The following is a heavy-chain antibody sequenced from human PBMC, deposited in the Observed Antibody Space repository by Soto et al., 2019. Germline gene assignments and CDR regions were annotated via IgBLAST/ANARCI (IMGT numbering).Heavy chain of an antibody. D-gene: IGHD6-19*01. CDR1: GGSISGTGYY. CDR2: IYYSGTT. J-gene: IGHJ4*02. CDR3: ARAGDSSGPVALGY. Sequence: SETLSLTCPISGGSISGTGYYWSWIRQHPGKGLEWIGYIYYSGTTYYNPSLKNRLTISVDTSKTHFSLKLSSVTAADTAVYYCARAGDSSGPVALGYWGQGTLVTVSS. V-gene: IGHV4-31*03.